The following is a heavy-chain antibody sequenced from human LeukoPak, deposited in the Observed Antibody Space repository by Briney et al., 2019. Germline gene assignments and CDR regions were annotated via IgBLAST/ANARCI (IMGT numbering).Heavy chain of an antibody. CDR3: AKVGQDTYYYGSGSYHWFDP. CDR1: GFTFDDYA. Sequence: PGGSLRLSCAASGFTFDDYAMHWVRQAPGKGLEWVSGISWNSGSIGYADSVKGRFTISRDNAKNSLYLQMNSLRAEDTAVYYCAKVGQDTYYYGSGSYHWFDPWGQGTLVTVSS. CDR2: ISWNSGSI. D-gene: IGHD3-10*01. J-gene: IGHJ5*02. V-gene: IGHV3-9*01.